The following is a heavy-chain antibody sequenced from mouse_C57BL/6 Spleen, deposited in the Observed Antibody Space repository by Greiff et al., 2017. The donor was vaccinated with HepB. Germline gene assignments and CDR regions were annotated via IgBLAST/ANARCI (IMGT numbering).Heavy chain of an antibody. Sequence: LVESGAELVRPGASVTLSCKASGYTFTDYEMHWVKQTPVHGLEWIGAIDPETGGTAYNQKFKGKAILTADKSSSTAYMELRSLTSEDSAVYYCTRLPTTVDFDYWGQGTTLTVSS. J-gene: IGHJ2*01. V-gene: IGHV1-15*01. D-gene: IGHD1-1*01. CDR3: TRLPTTVDFDY. CDR1: GYTFTDYE. CDR2: IDPETGGT.